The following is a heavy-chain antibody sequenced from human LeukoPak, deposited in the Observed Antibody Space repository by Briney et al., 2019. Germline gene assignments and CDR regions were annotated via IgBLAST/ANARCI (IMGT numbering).Heavy chain of an antibody. CDR1: DFTFA. V-gene: IGHV3-23*01. D-gene: IGHD1-1*01. CDR2: INGRGDDS. J-gene: IGHJ4*02. CDR3: VRMRGPERRHCFDY. Sequence: PGGSLRLSCVVSDFTFAVSWVRRAPGKRLEWISTINGRGDDSFHADSVKGRFTISRDTSKNTLYLHMTSLRAADTAMYFCVRMRGPERRHCFDYWSQGALLIVSS.